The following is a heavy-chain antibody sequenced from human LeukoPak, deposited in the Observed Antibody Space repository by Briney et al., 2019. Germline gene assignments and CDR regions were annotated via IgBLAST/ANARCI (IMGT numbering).Heavy chain of an antibody. Sequence: GESLKISCKGSRYSFTSYWIGWVRQMPGKGLEWIGIIYPGDSDTRYSPSFQGQVTISADKSISTAYLQWSSLKASDTAMYYCARPRSCWSDRYFDYWGQGTLVTVSS. V-gene: IGHV5-51*01. D-gene: IGHD6-19*01. CDR1: RYSFTSYW. CDR3: ARPRSCWSDRYFDY. J-gene: IGHJ4*02. CDR2: IYPGDSDT.